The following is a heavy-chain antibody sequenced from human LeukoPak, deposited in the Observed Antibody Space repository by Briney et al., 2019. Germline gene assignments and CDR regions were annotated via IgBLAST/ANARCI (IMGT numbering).Heavy chain of an antibody. CDR2: ISGSGGST. J-gene: IGHJ4*02. Sequence: HPGGSLRLSCAASGFTFGSYAMSWVRQAPGKGLEWVSAISGSGGSTYYADSVKGRFTISRDNSKNTLYLQMNSLRAEDTAVYYCAKNYGYSGYDYLDYWGQGTLVTVSS. CDR3: AKNYGYSGYDYLDY. V-gene: IGHV3-23*01. CDR1: GFTFGSYA. D-gene: IGHD5-12*01.